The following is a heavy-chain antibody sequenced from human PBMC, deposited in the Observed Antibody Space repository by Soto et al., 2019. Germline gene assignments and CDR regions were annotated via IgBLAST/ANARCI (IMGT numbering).Heavy chain of an antibody. CDR2: IYYSGST. CDR3: ARVRTTLDFYYYYMDV. Sequence: QVQLQESGPGLVKPSETLSLTCTVSGDSISDDYWSWIRQPPGKALEWIGYIYYSGSTSYNPSFKSRVTISGDTSKTQFSLKLSSVTAADTAVYYCARVRTTLDFYYYYMDVWGIGTTVTVSS. CDR1: GDSISDDY. J-gene: IGHJ6*03. V-gene: IGHV4-59*08. D-gene: IGHD2-2*01.